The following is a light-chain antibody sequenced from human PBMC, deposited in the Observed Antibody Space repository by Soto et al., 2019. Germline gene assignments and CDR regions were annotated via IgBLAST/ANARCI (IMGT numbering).Light chain of an antibody. CDR2: GAS. J-gene: IGKJ5*01. V-gene: IGKV3-20*01. CDR1: QSVTTR. Sequence: IVLTQSPGTLSLSPGERVTLSCRASQSVTTRLAWYQHKPGQAPTLLMSGASNRASGVTVRFSGSGSGTDFTLTITRLEPEDFALYYCQQYGGSPITFGLVTRLEIK. CDR3: QQYGGSPIT.